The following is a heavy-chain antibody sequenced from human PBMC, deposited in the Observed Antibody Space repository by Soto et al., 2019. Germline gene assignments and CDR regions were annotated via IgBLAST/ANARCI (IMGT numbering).Heavy chain of an antibody. D-gene: IGHD6-6*01. CDR3: ARDVPPYPPEPSDRVWSIYYYYGMDV. J-gene: IGHJ6*02. Sequence: ASVKVSCKASGYTFTSYAMNWVRQAPGQGLEWMGWINTNTGNPTYAQGLTGRFVFSLDTSVSTAYLQICSLKAEDTAVYYCARDVPPYPPEPSDRVWSIYYYYGMDVWGQGTTVTVSS. CDR1: GYTFTSYA. CDR2: INTNTGNP. V-gene: IGHV7-4-1*01.